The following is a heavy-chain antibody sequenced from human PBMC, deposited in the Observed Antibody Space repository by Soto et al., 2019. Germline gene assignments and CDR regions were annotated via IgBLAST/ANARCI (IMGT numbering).Heavy chain of an antibody. CDR3: AKDDGGNSGIFDY. CDR1: GFTFDDYA. CDR2: ISWNSGSI. J-gene: IGHJ4*02. Sequence: GGSLRLSCAASGFTFDDYAMHWVRQAPGKGLEWVSGISWNSGSIGYADSVKGRFTISRDNAKNSLYLQMNSLRAEDTALYYCAKDDGGNSGIFDYWGQGTLVTVSS. D-gene: IGHD2-21*02. V-gene: IGHV3-9*01.